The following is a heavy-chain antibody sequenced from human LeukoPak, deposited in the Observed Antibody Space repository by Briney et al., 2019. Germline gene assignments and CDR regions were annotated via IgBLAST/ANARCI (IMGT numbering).Heavy chain of an antibody. Sequence: PGGSLRLSCAASGSTFSSYGMHWVRQAPGKGLEWVAVISYDGSNKYYADSVKGRFTISRDNSKNTLYLQMNSLRAEDTAVYYCWAAAGPTEDYWGQGTLVTVSS. D-gene: IGHD6-13*01. J-gene: IGHJ4*02. CDR1: GSTFSSYG. V-gene: IGHV3-30*03. CDR2: ISYDGSNK. CDR3: WAAAGPTEDY.